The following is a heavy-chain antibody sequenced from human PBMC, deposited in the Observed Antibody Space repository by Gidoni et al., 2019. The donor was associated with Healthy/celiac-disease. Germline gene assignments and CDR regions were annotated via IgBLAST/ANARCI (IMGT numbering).Heavy chain of an antibody. CDR2: IYYSGST. V-gene: IGHV4-39*01. CDR1: GGSISSSSYY. D-gene: IGHD3-3*01. CDR3: ARHYDFWSGYMAFDI. Sequence: QLQLQESGPGLVKPSETLSLTCTVSGGSISSSSYYWGWIRTPPGKGLEWIGSIYYSGSTYYNPSLKSRVTISVDTSKNQFSLKLSSVTAADTAVYYCARHYDFWSGYMAFDIWGQGTMVTVSS. J-gene: IGHJ3*02.